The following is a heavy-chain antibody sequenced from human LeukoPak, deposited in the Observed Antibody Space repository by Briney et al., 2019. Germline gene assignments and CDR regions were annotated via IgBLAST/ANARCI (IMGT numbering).Heavy chain of an antibody. D-gene: IGHD3-22*01. J-gene: IGHJ4*02. Sequence: SETLSLTCTVSGGSISSYYWSWIRQPAGKGLEWIGRIYTSGSTNYNPSLKSRVTMSVDTSKNQFSLKLSSVTAADTAVYYCARARFYYDSSGSHFDYWGQGTLVTVSS. CDR2: IYTSGST. V-gene: IGHV4-4*07. CDR1: GGSISSYY. CDR3: ARARFYYDSSGSHFDY.